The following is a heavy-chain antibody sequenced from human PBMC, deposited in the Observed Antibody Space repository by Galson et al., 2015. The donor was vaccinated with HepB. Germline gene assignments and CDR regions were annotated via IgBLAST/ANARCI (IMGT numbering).Heavy chain of an antibody. CDR3: AKDRQWLGWDY. CDR2: ISYDGSNK. CDR1: GFTFSSYG. J-gene: IGHJ4*02. V-gene: IGHV3-30*18. Sequence: SLRLSCAASGFTFSSYGMHWVRQAPGKGLEWVAVISYDGSNKYYADSVKGRFTISRDNSKNTLYLQMNSLRAEDTAVYYCAKDRQWLGWDYWGQGTLVTVSS. D-gene: IGHD6-19*01.